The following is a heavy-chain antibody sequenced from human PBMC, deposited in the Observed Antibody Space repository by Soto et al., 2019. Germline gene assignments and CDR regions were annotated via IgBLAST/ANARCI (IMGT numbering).Heavy chain of an antibody. CDR1: GGSISSSSYY. V-gene: IGHV4-39*01. CDR2: IYYSGST. J-gene: IGHJ6*02. CDR3: ARPLTPYYYNVYGMDV. Sequence: SETLSLTCTVSGGSISSSSYYWGWIRQPPGKGLEWIGSIYYSGSTYYNPSLKSRVTISVDTSKNQFSLKLSSVTAADTAVYYCARPLTPYYYNVYGMDVWGQGTTVTVSS. D-gene: IGHD2-8*01.